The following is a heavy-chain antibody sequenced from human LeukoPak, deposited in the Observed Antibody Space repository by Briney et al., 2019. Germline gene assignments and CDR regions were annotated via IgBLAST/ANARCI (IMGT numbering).Heavy chain of an antibody. CDR1: GLTFSNSW. D-gene: IGHD2-15*01. V-gene: IGHV3-7*01. Sequence: GGSLRLSCLASGLTFSNSWMTWLRQAPGKGLEWVANIKQDGSETYYSDSVRGRFTISRDNAKHSMYLQMNSLRAEDTALYYCVGCSGGSCSDFDYWGRGTLVTVSS. CDR3: VGCSGGSCSDFDY. CDR2: IKQDGSET. J-gene: IGHJ4*02.